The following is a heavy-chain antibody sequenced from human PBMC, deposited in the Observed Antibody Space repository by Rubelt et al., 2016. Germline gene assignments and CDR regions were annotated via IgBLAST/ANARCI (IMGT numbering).Heavy chain of an antibody. J-gene: IGHJ5*02. D-gene: IGHD3-3*01. CDR1: A. CDR2: ISYDGSNK. CDR3: ARDKSRSSSTIYWFDP. Sequence: AMHWVRQAPGKGLEWVAVISYDGSNKYYADSVKGRFTISRDNSKNTLYLQMNSLRAEDTAVYYCARDKSRSSSTIYWFDPWGQGTLVTVSS. V-gene: IGHV3-30*04.